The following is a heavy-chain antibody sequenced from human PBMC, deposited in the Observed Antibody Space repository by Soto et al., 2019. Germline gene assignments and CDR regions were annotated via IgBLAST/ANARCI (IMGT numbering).Heavy chain of an antibody. CDR3: ARGLRWHYYYGMDV. V-gene: IGHV4-31*03. CDR2: IYYSGST. J-gene: IGHJ6*02. CDR1: GGSISSGGYY. D-gene: IGHD4-17*01. Sequence: QVQLQESGPGLVKPSQTLSLTCTVSGGSISSGGYYWSWIRQHPGKGLEWIGYIYYSGSTYYNPSLKSRVPISVDTSKNQFSLKLSSVTAADTAVYYCARGLRWHYYYGMDVWGQGTTVTVSS.